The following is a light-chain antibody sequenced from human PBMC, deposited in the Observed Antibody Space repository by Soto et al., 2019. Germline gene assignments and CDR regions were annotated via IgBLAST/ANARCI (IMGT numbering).Light chain of an antibody. CDR3: GTWDSSLSAYV. J-gene: IGLJ1*01. CDR1: SSNIGNNY. Sequence: QSVLTQPPSVSAAPGQKVTISCSGSSSNIGNNYVFWYQQLPGTAPKLLIYDNNKRPSGIPDRFSGSKSGTSATLGITGLQTGDEADYYCGTWDSSLSAYVFGTGTKSPS. V-gene: IGLV1-51*01. CDR2: DNN.